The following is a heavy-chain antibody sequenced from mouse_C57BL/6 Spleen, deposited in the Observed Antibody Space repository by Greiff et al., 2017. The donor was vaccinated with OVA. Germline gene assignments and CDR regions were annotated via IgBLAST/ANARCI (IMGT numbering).Heavy chain of an antibody. D-gene: IGHD1-1*01. CDR1: GYTFTSYT. Sequence: VQLQQSGAELARPGASVKMSCKASGYTFTSYTMHWVKQRPGQGLEWIGNINPSSGYTKYNQKFKDKATLTADKSSSTAYMQLSSLTSEDSAVYYCARSDDYGSSHEGFAYWGQGTLVTVSA. J-gene: IGHJ3*01. CDR3: ARSDDYGSSHEGFAY. V-gene: IGHV1-4*01. CDR2: INPSSGYT.